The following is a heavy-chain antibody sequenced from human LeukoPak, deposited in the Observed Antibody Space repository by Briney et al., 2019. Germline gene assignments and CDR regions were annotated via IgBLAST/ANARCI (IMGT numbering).Heavy chain of an antibody. CDR3: ARPPHYYDTSGYSV. CDR1: GGSISTSNYY. J-gene: IGHJ4*02. Sequence: SETLSLTCTVSGGSISTSNYYWGWIRQPPGKGLEWIGNIFYSGSTYYSPSLKSRVTISLDTSRNQFSLKLNSVTAADTAVYYCARPPHYYDTSGYSVWGQGTLVTVSS. CDR2: IFYSGST. D-gene: IGHD3-22*01. V-gene: IGHV4-39*07.